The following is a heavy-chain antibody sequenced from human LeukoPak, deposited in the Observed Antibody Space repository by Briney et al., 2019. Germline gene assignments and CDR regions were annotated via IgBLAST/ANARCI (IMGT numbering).Heavy chain of an antibody. D-gene: IGHD1-26*01. CDR2: IYPGDSDT. Sequence: GESLKISCKGSGYSFTYYWIGWVRQMPGRGLGWMGIIYPGDSDTRYSPSFQGHVTISADKSISTAYLQWSSLKASDTAMYYCARRGSGSYSTAVDYWGQGTLVTVSS. J-gene: IGHJ4*02. CDR1: GYSFTYYW. V-gene: IGHV5-51*01. CDR3: ARRGSGSYSTAVDY.